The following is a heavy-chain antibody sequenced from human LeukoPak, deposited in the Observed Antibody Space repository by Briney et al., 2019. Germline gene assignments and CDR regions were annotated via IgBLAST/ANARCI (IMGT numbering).Heavy chain of an antibody. V-gene: IGHV1-46*01. D-gene: IGHD3-22*01. CDR2: INPSGGST. Sequence: ASVKVSCKASGYTFTNYYMHWVRQAPGQGLEWMGIINPSGGSTRYARKFQGRVTMTRDTSTNTVYMELSSLRSEETAMYYCARVASYDSSAYYGYWGQGTLVTVSS. CDR1: GYTFTNYY. J-gene: IGHJ4*02. CDR3: ARVASYDSSAYYGY.